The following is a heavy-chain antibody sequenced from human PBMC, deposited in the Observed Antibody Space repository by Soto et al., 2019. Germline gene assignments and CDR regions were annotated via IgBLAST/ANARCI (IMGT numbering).Heavy chain of an antibody. CDR2: ISYDGSNK. CDR3: AKEIDRIQLLPTGFDY. J-gene: IGHJ4*02. D-gene: IGHD5-18*01. Sequence: QVQLVESGGGVVQPGRSLRLSCAASGFTFSSYGMHWVRQAPGKGLEWVAVISYDGSNKYYADSVKGRFTISRDNSKNTLYLQMNSLRAEDTAVYYCAKEIDRIQLLPTGFDYWGQGTLVTVSS. CDR1: GFTFSSYG. V-gene: IGHV3-30*18.